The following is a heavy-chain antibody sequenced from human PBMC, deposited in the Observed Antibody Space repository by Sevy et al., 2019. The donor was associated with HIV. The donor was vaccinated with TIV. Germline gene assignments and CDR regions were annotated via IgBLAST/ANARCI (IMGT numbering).Heavy chain of an antibody. CDR1: GFTFSNYA. CDR3: AKDRYGYTAFGDY. Sequence: GGSLRLSCAASGFTFSNYAMHWVRQAPGKGLEWVAFISYDGRNKYYADSVEGRFTISRDSSKSTLYLQMNSRRAEDTAVYFCAKDRYGYTAFGDYWGQGSLVTVSS. V-gene: IGHV3-30*04. J-gene: IGHJ4*02. D-gene: IGHD3-10*01. CDR2: ISYDGRNK.